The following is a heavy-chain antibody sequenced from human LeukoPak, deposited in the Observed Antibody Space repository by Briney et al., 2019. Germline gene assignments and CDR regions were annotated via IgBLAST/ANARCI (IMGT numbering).Heavy chain of an antibody. CDR2: IYPGDSDT. CDR3: ATGGEASGYSYGGVFDY. V-gene: IGHV5-51*01. CDR1: GYTFTTYW. Sequence: GESLKISCKGSGYTFTTYWIVWVRQMPGKGLEWMGIIYPGDSDTRYSPSFQGQVTISADKSIYTAYLQWSSLKASDTAMYYCATGGEASGYSYGGVFDYWGQGTLVIVSS. J-gene: IGHJ4*02. D-gene: IGHD5-24*01.